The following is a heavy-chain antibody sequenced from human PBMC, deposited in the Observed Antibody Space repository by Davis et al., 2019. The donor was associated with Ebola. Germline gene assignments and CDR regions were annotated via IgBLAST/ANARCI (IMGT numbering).Heavy chain of an antibody. CDR1: GGTFSSYA. CDR3: ARFFGDTYYYGMDV. J-gene: IGHJ6*02. CDR2: IIPIFGTA. V-gene: IGHV1-69*05. D-gene: IGHD2-21*02. Sequence: LVKVSCKASGGTFSSYAISWVRQAPGQGLEWMGGIIPIFGTANYAQKFQGRVTMTRNTSISTAYMELSSLRSEDTAVYYCARFFGDTYYYGMDVWGQGTTVTVSS.